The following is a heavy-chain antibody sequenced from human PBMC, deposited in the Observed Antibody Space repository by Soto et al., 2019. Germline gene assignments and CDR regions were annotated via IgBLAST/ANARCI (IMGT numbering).Heavy chain of an antibody. J-gene: IGHJ4*02. CDR3: ARFAKEENPKVGSWYYFDY. D-gene: IGHD6-13*01. Sequence: PSETLSLTCTVSGGSISSGGYFWSWVRQHPGKGLEWIGNIYYSGRTYYNPSLKNRVTISVDTSKNQFSLKLSSVTAADTAVYYCARFAKEENPKVGSWYYFDYWGQGTRVTVSS. V-gene: IGHV4-31*03. CDR1: GGSISSGGYF. CDR2: IYYSGRT.